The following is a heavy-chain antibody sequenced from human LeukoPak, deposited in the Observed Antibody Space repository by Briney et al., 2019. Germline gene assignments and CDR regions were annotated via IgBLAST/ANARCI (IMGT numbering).Heavy chain of an antibody. V-gene: IGHV3-33*01. CDR2: IWYDGSNK. Sequence: GRSLRLSCAASGFTFSSYGMHWVRQAPGKGLEWVAVIWYDGSNKYYADSVKGRFTISRDNSKNTLYLQMNSLRAEDTAVYYCARGGSSWYSNWFDPWGQGTLVTVSS. CDR3: ARGGSSWYSNWFDP. J-gene: IGHJ5*02. CDR1: GFTFSSYG. D-gene: IGHD6-13*01.